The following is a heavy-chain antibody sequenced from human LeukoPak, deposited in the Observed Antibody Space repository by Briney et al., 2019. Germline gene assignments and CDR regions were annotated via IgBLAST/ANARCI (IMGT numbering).Heavy chain of an antibody. J-gene: IGHJ3*02. CDR3: AKSRNYLDNAFDI. CDR1: GFTVNSND. Sequence: PGGSLRLSCAASGFTVNSNDMSWVRQSPEKGLEWVSVIYGDDRTFYAESVKGRFTISRDDSKNTLFVQMNSLGPDDTAVYYCAKSRNYLDNAFDIWGQGTMVTVSS. V-gene: IGHV3-66*02. CDR2: IYGDDRT. D-gene: IGHD1-7*01.